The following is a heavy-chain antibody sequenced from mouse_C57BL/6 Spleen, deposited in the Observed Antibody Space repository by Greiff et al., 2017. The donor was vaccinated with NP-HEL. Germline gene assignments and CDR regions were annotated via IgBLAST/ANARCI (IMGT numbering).Heavy chain of an antibody. Sequence: VQLQQSGAELVRPGASVTLSCKASGYTFTDYEMHWVKQTPVHGLEWIGAIDPETGGTAYNQKFKGKAILTADKSSSTAYMELRSLTSEDSAVYYCTRSVALLRYFDYWGQGTTLTVSS. CDR1: GYTFTDYE. CDR2: IDPETGGT. V-gene: IGHV1-15*01. J-gene: IGHJ2*01. CDR3: TRSVALLRYFDY. D-gene: IGHD1-1*01.